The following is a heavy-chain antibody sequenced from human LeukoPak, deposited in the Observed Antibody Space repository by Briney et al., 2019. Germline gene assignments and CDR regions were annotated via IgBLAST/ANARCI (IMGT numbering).Heavy chain of an antibody. Sequence: SQTLSLTCTVSGGSISSGGYYWSWIRQPPGKGLEWIGYIYHSGSTYYNPSLKSRVTISVDRSKNQFSLKLSSVTAADTAVYYCAGGPPPDFDYWGQGTLVTVSS. V-gene: IGHV4-30-2*01. CDR1: GGSISSGGYY. J-gene: IGHJ4*02. CDR2: IYHSGST. CDR3: AGGPPPDFDY.